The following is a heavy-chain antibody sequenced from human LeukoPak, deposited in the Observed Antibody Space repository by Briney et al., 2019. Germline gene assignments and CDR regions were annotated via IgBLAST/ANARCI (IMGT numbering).Heavy chain of an antibody. CDR1: GGSFSGYY. J-gene: IGHJ6*03. V-gene: IGHV4-34*01. D-gene: IGHD3-10*01. CDR2: INHSGST. CDR3: ARAPTYYYGSGSYYLYYYYYYMDV. Sequence: SETLSLTCAVYGGSFSGYYWSWIRQPPGKGLEWIGEINHSGSTNYNPSLKSRVTISVDTSKNQFSLKLSSETAADTAVYYCARAPTYYYGSGSYYLYYYYYYMDVWGKGTTVTVSS.